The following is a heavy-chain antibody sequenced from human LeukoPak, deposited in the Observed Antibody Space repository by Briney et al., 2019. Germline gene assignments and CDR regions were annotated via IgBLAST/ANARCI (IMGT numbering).Heavy chain of an antibody. CDR2: IKQDGSEK. V-gene: IGHV3-7*01. CDR1: GLTFSSYW. CDR3: ARDLAGPPQEAFDI. Sequence: SGGSLRLSCAASGLTFSSYWMSWVRQAPGKGLEWVANIKQDGSEKHYVDSVTGRFTISRDNTKNSLYLQMNSPRADDTAVYYCARDLAGPPQEAFDIWGQGTMVTVSS. J-gene: IGHJ3*02.